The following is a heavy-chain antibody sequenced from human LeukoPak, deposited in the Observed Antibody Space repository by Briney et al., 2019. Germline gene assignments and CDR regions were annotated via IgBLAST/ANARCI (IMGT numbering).Heavy chain of an antibody. Sequence: PGGSLRLSCAASGFTVSSNYMSWVRQAPGKGLEWVASINHNGNVNYYVDSVKGRFTITRYNAKNSLYLQMSNVRAEDTAVYFCARGGGLDVWGQGATVTVSS. J-gene: IGHJ6*02. CDR2: INHNGNVN. CDR3: ARGGGLDV. CDR1: GFTVSSNY. D-gene: IGHD3-16*01. V-gene: IGHV3-7*03.